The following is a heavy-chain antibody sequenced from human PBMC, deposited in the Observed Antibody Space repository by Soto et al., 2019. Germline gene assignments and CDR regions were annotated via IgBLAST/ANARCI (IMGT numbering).Heavy chain of an antibody. CDR2: IYPGDSDT. J-gene: IGHJ6*02. CDR3: ARLKGSGRYRSLGYYGMDV. V-gene: IGHV5-51*01. Sequence: PGESLKISCKGSGYSFTSYWIGWVRQMPGKGLEWMGIIYPGDSDTRYSPSFQGQVTISADKSISTAYLQWSSLKASDTAMYYCARLKGSGRYRSLGYYGMDVWGQGTTVTVSS. CDR1: GYSFTSYW. D-gene: IGHD3-10*01.